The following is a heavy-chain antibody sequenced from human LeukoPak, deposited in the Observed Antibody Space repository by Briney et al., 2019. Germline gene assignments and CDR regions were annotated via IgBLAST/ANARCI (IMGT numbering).Heavy chain of an antibody. CDR3: ARHDTEDIAAGAFDI. Sequence: GSLRLSCAASGFTFSSYGMHWIRQPPGKGLEWIGYIYYSGSTNYNPSLKSRVTISVDTSKNQFSLKLSSVTAADTAVYYCARHDTEDIAAGAFDIWGQGTMVTVSS. CDR1: GFTFSSYG. D-gene: IGHD6-25*01. J-gene: IGHJ3*02. V-gene: IGHV4-59*08. CDR2: IYYSGST.